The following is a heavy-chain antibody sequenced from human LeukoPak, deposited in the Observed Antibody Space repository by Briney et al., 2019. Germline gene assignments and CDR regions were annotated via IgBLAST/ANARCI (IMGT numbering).Heavy chain of an antibody. D-gene: IGHD5-24*01. CDR1: GCSISSGYY. CDR2: IYHSGST. V-gene: IGHV4-38-2*02. J-gene: IGHJ4*02. CDR3: AREEDGYNYYFDY. Sequence: SETLSLTCTVSGCSISSGYYWGWIRQPPGKGVGWIGSIYHSGSTYYNPSLKSRVTISVDTSKNQFSLKLSSWKAADTAVFYFAREEDGYNYYFDYSGQGTLVTVSS.